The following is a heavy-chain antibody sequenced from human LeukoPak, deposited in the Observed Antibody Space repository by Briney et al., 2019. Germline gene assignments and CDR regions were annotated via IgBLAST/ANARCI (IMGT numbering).Heavy chain of an antibody. V-gene: IGHV3-7*01. CDR3: ARDHKGYFDY. Sequence: GGSLRLSCAASGFTFNTYWMSWVRQSPGKGLEWVANIKSDGSEKHYVDSVRGRFTISRDNSKNTLYLQMNSLRAEDTAVYYCARDHKGYFDYWGQGTLVTVSS. J-gene: IGHJ4*02. CDR1: GFTFNTYW. CDR2: IKSDGSEK.